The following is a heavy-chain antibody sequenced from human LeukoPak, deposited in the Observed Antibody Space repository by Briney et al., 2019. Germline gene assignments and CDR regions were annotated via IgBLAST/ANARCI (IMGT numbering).Heavy chain of an antibody. V-gene: IGHV4-31*03. CDR3: ARLYFDSTYYFGY. D-gene: IGHD3-9*01. CDR1: GGSISSGGYY. CDR2: IYYSGST. Sequence: SETLSLTCTVSGGSISSGGYYWSWIRQHPGKGLEWIGYIYYSGSTYYNPSLKSRVTISVDTSKNQFSLKLSSVTAADTAVYYCARLYFDSTYYFGYWGQGTLVTVSS. J-gene: IGHJ4*02.